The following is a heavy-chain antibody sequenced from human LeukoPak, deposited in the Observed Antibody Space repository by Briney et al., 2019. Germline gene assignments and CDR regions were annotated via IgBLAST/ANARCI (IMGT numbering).Heavy chain of an antibody. J-gene: IGHJ4*02. CDR1: GGTFSSYA. V-gene: IGHV1-69*13. Sequence: SVKVSCKASGGTFSSYAISWVRQAPGQGLEWMGGIIPIFGTANYAQKFQGRVTITADESTSTAYMELSSLRSEDTAVYYCARDAGYYDSSGYWHFDYWGQGTLVTVSS. D-gene: IGHD3-22*01. CDR3: ARDAGYYDSSGYWHFDY. CDR2: IIPIFGTA.